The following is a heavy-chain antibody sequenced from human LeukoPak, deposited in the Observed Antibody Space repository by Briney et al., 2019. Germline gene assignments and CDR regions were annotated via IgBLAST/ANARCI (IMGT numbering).Heavy chain of an antibody. CDR1: GFTFSTYG. J-gene: IGHJ4*02. CDR3: ARVKGPWELQDY. CDR2: ISYDGSDK. Sequence: GGSLRLSCAASGFTFSTYGMHWVRQAPGKGLEWVSLISYDGSDKYYADSVKGRLTISRDNPKNTLYLQMNSLRAEDTAVYYCARVKGPWELQDYWGQGTLVTVSS. D-gene: IGHD1-26*01. V-gene: IGHV3-30*03.